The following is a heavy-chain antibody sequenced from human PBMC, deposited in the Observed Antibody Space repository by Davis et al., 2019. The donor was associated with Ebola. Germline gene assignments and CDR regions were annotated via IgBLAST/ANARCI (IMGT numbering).Heavy chain of an antibody. CDR2: INRGGIT. CDR1: GGSFSGYY. D-gene: IGHD3-9*01. Sequence: PSETLSLTCTVYGGSFSGYYGTWVRQPPGKGLEWIGEINRGGITHYNPSLHSRVTLSVDTSKRQISLKLSSVTAADTAMYYCALGYLGQDPLDFWGQGAMVTVSS. J-gene: IGHJ4*02. CDR3: ALGYLGQDPLDF. V-gene: IGHV4-34*01.